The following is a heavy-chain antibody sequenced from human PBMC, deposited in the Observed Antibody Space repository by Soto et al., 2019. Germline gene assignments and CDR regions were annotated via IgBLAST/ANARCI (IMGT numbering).Heavy chain of an antibody. V-gene: IGHV1-18*01. Sequence: QVNLVQSGAEVRKPGASVKVSCKGSGYTFTSYGIAWVRQAPGQGLEWMGWISAHHANTNYAQKVQGRVTVTRDTSTSTAYMELRNLRSDDTAVYYCARGRYGDYWGQGALVTVSS. CDR3: ARGRYGDY. CDR1: GYTFTSYG. D-gene: IGHD1-1*01. J-gene: IGHJ4*02. CDR2: ISAHHANT.